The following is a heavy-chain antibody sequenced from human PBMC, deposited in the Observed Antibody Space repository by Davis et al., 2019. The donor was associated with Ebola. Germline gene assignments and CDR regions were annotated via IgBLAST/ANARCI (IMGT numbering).Heavy chain of an antibody. CDR1: GYTFTSYG. J-gene: IGHJ3*02. CDR2: ISAYNGNT. V-gene: IGHV1-18*01. CDR3: ARLSNYYYDSSGYPGAFDI. D-gene: IGHD3-22*01. Sequence: AASVKVSCKASGYTFTSYGISWVRQAPGQGLEWMGWISAYNGNTNYAQKLQGRVTMTRDTSTSTVYMELSSLRSEDTAVYYCARLSNYYYDSSGYPGAFDIWGQGTMVTVSS.